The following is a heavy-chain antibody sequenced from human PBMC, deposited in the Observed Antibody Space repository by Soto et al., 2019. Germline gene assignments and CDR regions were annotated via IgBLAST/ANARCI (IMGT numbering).Heavy chain of an antibody. CDR2: INGGGSST. D-gene: IGHD2-2*01. Sequence: EVQLVESGGGLVQPGGSLRLSCAASGFTFRSYWMHWVRQAPGKGLVWVSRINGGGSSTSYADSVKGRFTISRDNAENTLYLQMNSLRAEDTAVYYCARGLVVPAGDAFDIWGQGIMVTVSS. J-gene: IGHJ3*02. CDR1: GFTFRSYW. V-gene: IGHV3-74*01. CDR3: ARGLVVPAGDAFDI.